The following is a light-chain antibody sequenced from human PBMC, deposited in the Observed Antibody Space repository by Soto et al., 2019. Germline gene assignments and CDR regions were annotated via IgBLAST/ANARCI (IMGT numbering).Light chain of an antibody. CDR3: AAWDDTVRSYV. CDR2: RND. CDR1: ISNIGNNY. V-gene: IGLV1-47*01. J-gene: IGLJ1*01. Sequence: QSVLTQPSSVSGTPGQGVTISCSGSISNIGNNYVYWFQQLPVTAPKVLSNRNDQRPSGVPDRFSGSKSGTSASLAISGLRSEDEADYYCAAWDDTVRSYVFGTGTKVTVL.